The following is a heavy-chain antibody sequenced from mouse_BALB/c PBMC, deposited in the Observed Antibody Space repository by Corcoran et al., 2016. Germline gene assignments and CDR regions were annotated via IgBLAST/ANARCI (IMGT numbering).Heavy chain of an antibody. CDR3: AREGRANWDAFAY. Sequence: EVQLQQSGPELIKPGSSVKMSCKASGYTFTSYVMHWVKQKPGQGLEWIGYINPYNDGTKYNEKFKGKATLTSDKSSSTAYMELSSLTSEDSAFYYCAREGRANWDAFAYWGQGTLVTVSA. D-gene: IGHD4-1*02. CDR1: GYTFTSYV. CDR2: INPYNDGT. V-gene: IGHV1S136*01. J-gene: IGHJ3*01.